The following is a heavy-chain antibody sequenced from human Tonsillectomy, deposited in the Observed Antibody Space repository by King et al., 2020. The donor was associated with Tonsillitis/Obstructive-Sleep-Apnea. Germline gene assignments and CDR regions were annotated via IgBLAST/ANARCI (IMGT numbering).Heavy chain of an antibody. CDR2: IIPIFGTA. CDR3: ARDLATARGSFDY. Sequence: QLVQSGAEVKKPGSSVKVSCKASGGTFSSYAISWVRQAPGQGLEWMGGIIPIFGTANYAQKFQGRVTITADESTSTAYMELSGLGSEDPAVYYWARDLATARGSFDYWGQGTLVTVSS. V-gene: IGHV1-69*01. CDR1: GGTFSSYA. J-gene: IGHJ4*02. D-gene: IGHD3-16*01.